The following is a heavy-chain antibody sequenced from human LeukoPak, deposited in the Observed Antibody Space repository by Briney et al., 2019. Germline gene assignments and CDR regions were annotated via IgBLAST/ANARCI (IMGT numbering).Heavy chain of an antibody. J-gene: IGHJ4*02. D-gene: IGHD1-7*01. Sequence: SETLSLTCTVSGGSISSYYWSWIRQPPGRGLEWIGYIYYSGSTNYNPSLKSRVTISVDTSKNQFSLKLSSVTAADTAVYYCARRGNWNYLDYWGQGTLVTVSS. CDR2: IYYSGST. V-gene: IGHV4-59*08. CDR3: ARRGNWNYLDY. CDR1: GGSISSYY.